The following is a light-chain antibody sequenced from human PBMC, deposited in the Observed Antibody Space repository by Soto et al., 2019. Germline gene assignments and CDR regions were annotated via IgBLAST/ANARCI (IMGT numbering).Light chain of an antibody. CDR2: GST. Sequence: DIVLTQSPGTLSLSPGERATLSCRASQNVDSTYLAWYQQKPGQAPRLVIYGSTRRAPGVPDRFSGSGSGTDFTLTISRLDPEDFAVYFCQQYGNSPLTFGGGTKVDIK. V-gene: IGKV3-20*01. J-gene: IGKJ4*01. CDR1: QNVDSTY. CDR3: QQYGNSPLT.